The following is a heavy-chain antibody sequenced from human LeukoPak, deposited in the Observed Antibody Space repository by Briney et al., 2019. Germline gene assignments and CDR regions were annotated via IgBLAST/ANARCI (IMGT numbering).Heavy chain of an antibody. D-gene: IGHD5-24*01. Sequence: PGGSLRLSCAASGFTFSSYGMHWVRQAPGKGLEWVAVIWYDGSNKYYADSVRGRFTISRDNSKNTLYLQMNSLRAEDTAVYYCARGGGLRDGYNYGVDYWGQGTLVTVSS. CDR2: IWYDGSNK. J-gene: IGHJ4*02. V-gene: IGHV3-33*01. CDR3: ARGGGLRDGYNYGVDY. CDR1: GFTFSSYG.